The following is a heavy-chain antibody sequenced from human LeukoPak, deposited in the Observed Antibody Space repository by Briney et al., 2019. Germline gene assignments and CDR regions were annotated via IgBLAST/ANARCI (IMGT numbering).Heavy chain of an antibody. J-gene: IGHJ6*02. CDR3: ARGLGV. CDR1: GGSISSSSYY. V-gene: IGHV4-61*05. CDR2: VFYNGGT. Sequence: SETLSLTCTVSGGSISSSSYYWTWIRQPPGKGLEWIGYVFYNGGTNYNPSLKSRVTISVDTSKNQFSLKLSSVTAADTAVYYCARGLGVWGQGTTVTVSS.